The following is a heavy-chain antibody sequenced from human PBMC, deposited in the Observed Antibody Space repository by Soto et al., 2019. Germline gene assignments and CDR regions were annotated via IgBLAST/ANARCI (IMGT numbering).Heavy chain of an antibody. V-gene: IGHV3-30*03. CDR2: ISYDGDNE. CDR3: SRDQLYYNDISGRPLNAFDV. J-gene: IGHJ3*01. D-gene: IGHD3-22*01. Sequence: PGGSLRLSCAASGFTFSNYAMHWVRQAPGKGLEWLAIISYDGDNEYYADSVRGRFTISRDNSKNSLYLQMNSLRAEDTAVYYCSRDQLYYNDISGRPLNAFDVWGQGTMVTVSS. CDR1: GFTFSNYA.